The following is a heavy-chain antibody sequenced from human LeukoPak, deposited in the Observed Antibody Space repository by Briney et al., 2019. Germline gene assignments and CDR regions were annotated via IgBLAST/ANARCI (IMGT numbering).Heavy chain of an antibody. CDR2: ISSSGSTI. CDR3: ARVGSFWYYYDSSGYCFDY. V-gene: IGHV3-11*04. Sequence: GGSLRLSCAASGFTFSDYYMSWIRQAPGKGLEGASYISSSGSTIYYADSVKGRFTISRDNAKNSLYLQMNSLRAEDTAVYYCARVGSFWYYYDSSGYCFDYWGQGTLVTVSS. D-gene: IGHD3-22*01. J-gene: IGHJ4*02. CDR1: GFTFSDYY.